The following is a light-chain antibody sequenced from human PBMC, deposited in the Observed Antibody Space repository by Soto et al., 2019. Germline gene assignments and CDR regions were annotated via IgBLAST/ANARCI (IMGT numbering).Light chain of an antibody. J-gene: IGKJ1*01. CDR2: DAS. CDR1: QDISKY. CDR3: QQYDNLPWT. V-gene: IGKV1-33*01. Sequence: DIQMTQSPSSLSASVGDRVTITCQASQDISKYLNWYQQKTGKAPKLLIYDASNLETGVPPRFSGSGSGTDFTFTISSLQPEDIATYYCQQYDNLPWTFGQGTKVEIK.